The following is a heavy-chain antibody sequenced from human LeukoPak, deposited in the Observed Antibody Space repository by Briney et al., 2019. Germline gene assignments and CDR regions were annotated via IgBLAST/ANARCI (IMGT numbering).Heavy chain of an antibody. Sequence: GGSLRLSCAASGFIFSGSAMHWVRQTSGQGLEWVGRIRTKANSYATDYAASVKGRFTISRDDSKNTAHLQMDSLKTEDTAVYYCARAPTDYYYYYVDVWGKGTTVTVSS. CDR1: GFIFSGSA. J-gene: IGHJ6*03. CDR2: IRTKANSYAT. D-gene: IGHD1-26*01. V-gene: IGHV3-73*01. CDR3: ARAPTDYYYYYVDV.